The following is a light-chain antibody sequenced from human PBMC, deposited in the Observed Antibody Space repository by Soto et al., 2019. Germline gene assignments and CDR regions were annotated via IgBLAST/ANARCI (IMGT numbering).Light chain of an antibody. CDR1: SSDVGRYNF. CDR3: CSYADTFYV. CDR2: DVS. Sequence: QSALTQPRSVSGSPGQSVTISCTGTSSDVGRYNFVSWYQQHPGKAPRLIIYDVSKRSSGVPDRFSGSKSGNTASLTISGLQAEAEADFYCCSYADTFYVFGTGTKLTVL. J-gene: IGLJ1*01. V-gene: IGLV2-11*01.